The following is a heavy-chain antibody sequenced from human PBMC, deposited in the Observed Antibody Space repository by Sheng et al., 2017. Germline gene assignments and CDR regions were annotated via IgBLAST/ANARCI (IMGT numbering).Heavy chain of an antibody. D-gene: IGHD5-18*01. Sequence: QLQLQESGPGLVKPSETLSLTCTVSGGSISSSSYYWGWVRQPPGKGLEWIGTIYYSGSTYYNPSLKSRVTISEDTSKNQFSLKLSSVTAADTAVYYCASFVATARTADCWGQGTLVTVSS. J-gene: IGHJ4*02. CDR2: IYYSGST. CDR3: ASFVATARTADC. V-gene: IGHV4-39*07. CDR1: GGSISSSSYY.